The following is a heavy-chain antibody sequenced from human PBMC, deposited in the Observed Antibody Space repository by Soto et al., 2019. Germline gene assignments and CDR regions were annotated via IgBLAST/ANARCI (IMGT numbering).Heavy chain of an antibody. D-gene: IGHD4-17*01. Sequence: EVQLVESGGGLVQPGRSLRLSCAASGFTVDDYAMHWVRQAPGKGLEWVSGISSNSDTIDYADSVKGRFTISRDNAKNSLFLQMNSLRPEDTALYYCAKDMKWGGMTTIHYFDSLGQGTLVTVSS. V-gene: IGHV3-9*01. CDR2: ISSNSDTI. CDR3: AKDMKWGGMTTIHYFDS. J-gene: IGHJ4*02. CDR1: GFTVDDYA.